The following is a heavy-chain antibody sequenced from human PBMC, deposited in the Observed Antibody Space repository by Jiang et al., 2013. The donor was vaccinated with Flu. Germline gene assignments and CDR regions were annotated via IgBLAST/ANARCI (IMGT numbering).Heavy chain of an antibody. CDR1: GDSVSSTRVT. V-gene: IGHV6-1*01. D-gene: IGHD1-7*01. CDR2: TYYRSQWNY. Sequence: SQTLSLTCVISGDSVSSTRVTWTWIRQSPSRGLEWLGRTYYRSQWNYDYAISVRGRMTITPDTSKNQFSLQLNSVTPEDTAVYYCASAVRGTTGSFAYWGQGSLVTVS. J-gene: IGHJ4*02. CDR3: ASAVRGTTGSFAY.